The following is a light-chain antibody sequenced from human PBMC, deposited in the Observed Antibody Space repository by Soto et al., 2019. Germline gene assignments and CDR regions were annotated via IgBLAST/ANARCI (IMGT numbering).Light chain of an antibody. V-gene: IGKV1-5*03. Sequence: DIQMTQSPSTLSASVGERVTITCRARQTVSTWLAWYQQKPGKVPKLLIYKAYSLESGVPSRFSGSGSGTEFTLTISSLQPDDFATYYCQQYNSNPLTFGGGTKVEIK. CDR1: QTVSTW. J-gene: IGKJ4*01. CDR2: KAY. CDR3: QQYNSNPLT.